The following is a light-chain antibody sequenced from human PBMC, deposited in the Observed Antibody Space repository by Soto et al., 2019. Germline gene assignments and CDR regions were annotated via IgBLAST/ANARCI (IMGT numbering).Light chain of an antibody. Sequence: SYELTQPPSVSVAPGKTARITCGGNNIGSKSLHWYQQKPGQAPVLVIYYDSDRPSGIPERFSGSNSGKTATLTISRVEAGDEADYYCQVWDSSSENVVFGGGTKLTVL. CDR2: YDS. V-gene: IGLV3-21*04. CDR3: QVWDSSSENVV. CDR1: NIGSKS. J-gene: IGLJ2*01.